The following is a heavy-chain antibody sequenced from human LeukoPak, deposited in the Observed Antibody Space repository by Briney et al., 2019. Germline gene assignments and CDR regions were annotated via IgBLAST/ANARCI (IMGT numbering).Heavy chain of an antibody. Sequence: GGSLRLSCAASGFTVSSNYMSWVRQAPGKGLEWVSVIYSGGSTYYADSVKGRFTISRDNSKNTLYLQMNSLRAEDTAVYYCARHAGHSSSWMFDYYGMDVWGQGTTVTVSS. CDR3: ARHAGHSSSWMFDYYGMDV. J-gene: IGHJ6*02. CDR1: GFTVSSNY. D-gene: IGHD6-13*01. CDR2: IYSGGST. V-gene: IGHV3-53*01.